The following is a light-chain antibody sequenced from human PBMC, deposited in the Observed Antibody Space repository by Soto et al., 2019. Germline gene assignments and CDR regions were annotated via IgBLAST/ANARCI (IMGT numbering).Light chain of an antibody. J-gene: IGKJ1*01. CDR1: QSVSSY. V-gene: IGKV3-11*01. CDR2: DAS. CDR3: HQRGDWPST. Sequence: EIVLTQSPATLSLSPGERATLSCRASQSVSSYLAWYQQKPGQAPRLLIYDASNRATGIPARFSGSVSGTDFTLTISSLEPEDFAIYYCHQRGDWPSTFGQGTKVDI.